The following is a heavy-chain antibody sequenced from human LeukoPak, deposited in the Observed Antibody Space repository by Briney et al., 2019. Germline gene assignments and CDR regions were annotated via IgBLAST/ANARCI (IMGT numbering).Heavy chain of an antibody. J-gene: IGHJ4*02. CDR3: ARHRTYYDILTGYYPRMFDY. CDR1: GGSIISYC. V-gene: IGHV4-59*08. CDR2: IYYSGST. Sequence: KSSETLSLTCTVSGGSIISYCWSWIRQPPGKGLEWIGYIYYSGSTNYNPSLKSRVTISVDTSKNQFSLKLSSVTAADTAVYYCARHRTYYDILTGYYPRMFDYWGQGTLVTVSS. D-gene: IGHD3-9*01.